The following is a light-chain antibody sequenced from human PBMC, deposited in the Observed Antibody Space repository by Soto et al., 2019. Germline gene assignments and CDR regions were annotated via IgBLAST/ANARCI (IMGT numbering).Light chain of an antibody. Sequence: EIVLKQSPGTLSLSPGARATLSCRASRSVSSTYLAWYLHRPGQAPRLLIYDVSRRATGIPDRFSGSGSGTDFTLTISRLEPEDFAVYYCQQYCNSPLTYGQGTTLEIK. V-gene: IGKV3-20*01. CDR1: RSVSSTY. CDR2: DVS. J-gene: IGKJ2*01. CDR3: QQYCNSPLT.